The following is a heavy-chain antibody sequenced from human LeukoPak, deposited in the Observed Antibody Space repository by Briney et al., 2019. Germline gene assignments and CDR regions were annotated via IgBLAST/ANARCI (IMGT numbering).Heavy chain of an antibody. CDR3: ARATPYGDYEYNWFDP. V-gene: IGHV4-4*07. J-gene: IGHJ5*02. CDR2: IYTSGST. CDR1: GGSISSYY. D-gene: IGHD4-17*01. Sequence: KSSETLSLTCTVSGGSISSYYWSWIRQPAGKGLEWIGRIYTSGSTNYNPSLKSRVTMSVDTSKNQFSLKLSSVTAADTAVYYCARATPYGDYEYNWFDPWGQGTLVTVSS.